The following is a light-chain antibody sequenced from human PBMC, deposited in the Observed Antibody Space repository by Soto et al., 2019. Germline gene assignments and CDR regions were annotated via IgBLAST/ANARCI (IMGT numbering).Light chain of an antibody. J-gene: IGLJ1*01. V-gene: IGLV2-14*01. CDR2: EVS. CDR3: SSYTSSSTLQV. Sequence: QSALTQPASVSGSPGQSITIYCTGTSSDVGGYNYVSWYQQHPGKAPKLMIYEVSNRPSGVSNRFSGSKSGNTASLTISGLQAEDEADYYCSSYTSSSTLQVFGNGTKLTVL. CDR1: SSDVGGYNY.